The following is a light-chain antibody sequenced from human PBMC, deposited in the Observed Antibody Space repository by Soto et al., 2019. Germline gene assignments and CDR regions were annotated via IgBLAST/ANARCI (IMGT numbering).Light chain of an antibody. CDR2: DNI. CDR3: GTWDNSKTVI. CDR1: RSNVGDNY. V-gene: IGLV1-51*01. J-gene: IGLJ2*01. Sequence: QSVLTQPPSVSAALGQKVTISCSGNRSNVGDNYVSWYQQLPGTAPNLLIYDNIKRPSGIPDRFSGSKSGTSATLDITGVQTGDEADYYCGTWDNSKTVIFGGGTKLTVL.